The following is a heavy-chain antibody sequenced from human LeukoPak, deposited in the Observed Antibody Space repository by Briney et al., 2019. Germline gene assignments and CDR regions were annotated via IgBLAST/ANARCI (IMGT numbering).Heavy chain of an antibody. V-gene: IGHV3-66*01. J-gene: IGHJ4*02. CDR1: GFTVSSNY. Sequence: TGGSLRLSCAASGFTVSSNYMSWVRQAPGKGLEWVSLIYSGGSTYYADSVKGRFTISRDNSNNTVYLQMSSLRAEDTAVYYCARAPSNAHFDYWGQGTLVTVSS. CDR2: IYSGGST. CDR3: ARAPSNAHFDY. D-gene: IGHD3-3*02.